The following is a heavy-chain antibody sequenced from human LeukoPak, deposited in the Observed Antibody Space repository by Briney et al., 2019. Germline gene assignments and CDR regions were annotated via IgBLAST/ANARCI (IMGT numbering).Heavy chain of an antibody. CDR1: GFTFSSYD. CDR3: AKVAIAAAGLIDY. CDR2: ISGSGGST. D-gene: IGHD6-13*01. J-gene: IGHJ4*02. V-gene: IGHV3-23*01. Sequence: GGSLRLSCATSGFTFSSYDMHWVRQAPGKGLEWVSAISGSGGSTYYADSVKGRFTISRDNSKNTLYLQMNSLRAEDTAVYYCAKVAIAAAGLIDYWGQGTLVTVSS.